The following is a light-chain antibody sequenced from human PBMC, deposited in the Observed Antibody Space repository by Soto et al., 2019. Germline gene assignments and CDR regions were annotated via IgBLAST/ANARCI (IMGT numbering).Light chain of an antibody. CDR3: QQYYTNALT. Sequence: DIVMTQSPDSLAVSLGERATINCKSSQSVLYSSNNKNYLAWHQQKPGQPPKLLIYWASTRESGVPDRFSGSGSGTDFTLTISSLQAEDVAVYYCQQYYTNALTFGGGTKVGVK. J-gene: IGKJ4*01. V-gene: IGKV4-1*01. CDR1: QSVLYSSNNKNY. CDR2: WAS.